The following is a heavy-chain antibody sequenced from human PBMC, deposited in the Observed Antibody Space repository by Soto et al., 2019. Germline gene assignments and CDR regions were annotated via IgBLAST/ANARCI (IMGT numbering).Heavy chain of an antibody. Sequence: ASVKVSCKASGYTFTSYGISWVRQAPGQGLEWMGWISAYNGNTNYAQKFQGRVTMTTDESTSTAYMELSSLRSEDTAVYYCATQRRYDFWSGSIGYWGQGTLVTVSS. J-gene: IGHJ4*02. CDR2: ISAYNGNT. CDR3: ATQRRYDFWSGSIGY. V-gene: IGHV1-18*01. D-gene: IGHD3-3*01. CDR1: GYTFTSYG.